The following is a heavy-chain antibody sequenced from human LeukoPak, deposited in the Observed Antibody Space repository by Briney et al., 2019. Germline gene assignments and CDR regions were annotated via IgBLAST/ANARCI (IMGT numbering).Heavy chain of an antibody. CDR3: ARTAGTFDI. D-gene: IGHD1-26*01. V-gene: IGHV3-48*02. J-gene: IGHJ3*02. CDR1: GFTLSAYE. Sequence: PGGSLRLSCAASGFTLSAYEMNWVRQAPGKGLEWVSYITSSSSTIYYADSVKGRFTISRDNAKNSLYLQMNSLRDEDTAMYYCARTAGTFDIWGQGTMVTVSS. CDR2: ITSSSSTI.